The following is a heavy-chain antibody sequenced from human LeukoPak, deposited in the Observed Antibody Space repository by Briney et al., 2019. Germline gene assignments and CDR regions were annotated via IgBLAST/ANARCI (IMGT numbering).Heavy chain of an antibody. Sequence: PSETLSLTCTVSDYSISSSYYWGWIRQPPGKGLEWFGIIYHSGSTYYNPSLKSRVTISVDTSKNQFSLKLSSVTAADTAVYYCARGRNTMVRGAIGAETRYYSCYYMDVWGKGTTVTVSS. V-gene: IGHV4-38-2*02. CDR2: IYHSGST. CDR3: ARGRNTMVRGAIGAETRYYSCYYMDV. J-gene: IGHJ6*03. D-gene: IGHD3-10*01. CDR1: DYSISSSYY.